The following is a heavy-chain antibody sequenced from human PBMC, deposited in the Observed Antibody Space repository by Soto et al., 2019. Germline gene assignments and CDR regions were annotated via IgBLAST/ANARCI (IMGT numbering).Heavy chain of an antibody. CDR3: ARDFGDYGDC. Sequence: EVQLLESGGGLVQPGGSLRLSCAASGFTFSNYAMSWVRQAPGKGLEWVSAMSGSGSTIYYADSVKGRFTISRDNAKNSLYLQMNSLRAEDTAVYYCARDFGDYGDCWGQGTLVTVSS. D-gene: IGHD4-17*01. CDR2: MSGSGSTI. V-gene: IGHV3-23*01. J-gene: IGHJ4*02. CDR1: GFTFSNYA.